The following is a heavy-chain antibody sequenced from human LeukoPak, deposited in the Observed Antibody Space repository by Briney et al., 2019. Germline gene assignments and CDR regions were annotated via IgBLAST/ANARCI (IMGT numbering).Heavy chain of an antibody. J-gene: IGHJ6*03. CDR2: ITWSGDRR. CDR3: ARLDYHYYMDA. V-gene: IGHV3-20*04. Sequence: GGSLRLSCTASGFTFDDYDISWVRQAPGKGLEWVSDITWSGDRRRYVDSVKGRFSISRENANNTLYLQMNSLRAEDTALYYCARLDYHYYMDAWGTGTTVIVSS. CDR1: GFTFDDYD. D-gene: IGHD3-10*01.